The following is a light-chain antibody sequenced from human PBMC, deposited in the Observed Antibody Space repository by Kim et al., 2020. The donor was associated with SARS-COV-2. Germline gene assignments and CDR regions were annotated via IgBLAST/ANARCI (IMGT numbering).Light chain of an antibody. CDR2: QDS. J-gene: IGLJ2*01. CDR1: KLGDKY. V-gene: IGLV3-1*01. CDR3: QAWDSSIVV. Sequence: SVSPGQTASITCSGDKLGDKYACWYQQKPGQSPVLVIYQDSKRPSGSPERFSGSNSGNTATLTISGTQAMDEADYYCQAWDSSIVVFGGGTQLTVL.